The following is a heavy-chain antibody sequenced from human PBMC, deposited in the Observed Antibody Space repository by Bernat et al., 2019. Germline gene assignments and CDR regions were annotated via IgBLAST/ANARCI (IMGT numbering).Heavy chain of an antibody. CDR1: GGSIISSDYF. D-gene: IGHD6-6*01. Sequence: QVRLQESGPGLVRPSETLSLTYTVSGGSIISSDYFWDWIRQPPGTGLEWIGSMFFSGITYYNPSLKSRVTISVDTSKNQFSLTLSSVTAADTAVYYCARRRGVSSSADDWGHGTLVTVSS. CDR3: ARRRGVSSSADD. V-gene: IGHV4-39*01. J-gene: IGHJ4*01. CDR2: MFFSGIT.